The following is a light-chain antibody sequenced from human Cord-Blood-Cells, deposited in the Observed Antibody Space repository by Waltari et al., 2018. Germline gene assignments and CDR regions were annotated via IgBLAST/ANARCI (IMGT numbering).Light chain of an antibody. CDR3: SSYTSSSSWV. V-gene: IGLV2-14*03. Sequence: QSALTQPASVSGSPGQSITTSCTGTSSDVGGSNYVSWYQQHPGKAPKLMIYDVSNRLSGVSNRFSGSKSGNTASLTISGLQAEDEADYYCSSYTSSSSWVFGGGTKLTVL. J-gene: IGLJ3*02. CDR1: SSDVGGSNY. CDR2: DVS.